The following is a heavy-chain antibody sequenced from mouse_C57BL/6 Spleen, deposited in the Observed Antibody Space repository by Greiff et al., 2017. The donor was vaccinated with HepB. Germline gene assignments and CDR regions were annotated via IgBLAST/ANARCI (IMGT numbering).Heavy chain of an antibody. Sequence: QVQLQQSGAELVKPGASVKLSCTASGYTFPSYWMHWVKQRPGQGLEWIGRIHPSDSDTTYNQKFKGKATLTVDKSSSTAYMQLISLTSEDSAVYYCAIEAAVVVPRYWYFDVWGTGTTVTVSS. CDR2: IHPSDSDT. J-gene: IGHJ1*03. V-gene: IGHV1-74*01. CDR1: GYTFPSYW. D-gene: IGHD1-1*01. CDR3: AIEAAVVVPRYWYFDV.